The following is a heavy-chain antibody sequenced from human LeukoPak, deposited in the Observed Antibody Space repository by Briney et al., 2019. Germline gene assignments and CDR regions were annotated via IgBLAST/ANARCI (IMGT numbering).Heavy chain of an antibody. J-gene: IGHJ4*02. D-gene: IGHD3-16*01. Sequence: SQTLSLTCTVSGGSFNTYDYYWGWIRQPPGKGLEWVAYIYRGGGTFPNPSLKRRVTLSLDTSQNQFSLKLDSVTAADTAVYFCARYDSPAFDYWGRGVLVTVSS. CDR2: IYRGGGT. CDR1: GGSFNTYDYY. CDR3: ARYDSPAFDY. V-gene: IGHV4-30-4*01.